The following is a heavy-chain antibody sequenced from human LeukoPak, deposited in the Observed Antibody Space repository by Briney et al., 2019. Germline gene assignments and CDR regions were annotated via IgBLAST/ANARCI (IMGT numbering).Heavy chain of an antibody. Sequence: PGGSLRLSCAVSGFTSGTNGMQWARQAPGKGLEWVAFIQYSGDNKHYADSVKGRFTISRDTSKSTVYLQMNSLRAGDRAVYYCAKDANWAFHYWGQGTLVTVSS. D-gene: IGHD7-27*01. J-gene: IGHJ4*02. CDR2: IQYSGDNK. CDR1: GFTSGTNG. CDR3: AKDANWAFHY. V-gene: IGHV3-30*02.